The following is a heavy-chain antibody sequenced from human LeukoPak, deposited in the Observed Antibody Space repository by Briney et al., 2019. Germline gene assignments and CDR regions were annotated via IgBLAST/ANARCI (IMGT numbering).Heavy chain of an antibody. Sequence: SETLSLTCTVSGGSISSSSYYWSWIRQPPGKGLEWIGYIYYSGSTNYNPSLKSRVTISVDTSKNQFSLRLSSVTAADTAVYYCASAPWPSDAFDIWGQGTMVTVSS. V-gene: IGHV4-61*01. D-gene: IGHD5-24*01. CDR2: IYYSGST. CDR3: ASAPWPSDAFDI. CDR1: GGSISSSSYY. J-gene: IGHJ3*02.